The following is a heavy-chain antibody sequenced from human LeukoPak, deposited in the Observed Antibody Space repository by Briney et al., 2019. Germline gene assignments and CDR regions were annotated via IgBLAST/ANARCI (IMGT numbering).Heavy chain of an antibody. CDR2: IYYSGTT. V-gene: IGHV4-59*12. D-gene: IGHD3-10*01. Sequence: SETLSLTCAVSGGSISPYYWSWVRQPPGKGLEWIGYIYYSGTTYYNPSLKSRVTMSVDASENQFSLKLSSVTAADTAVYYCARDGGYGSGSYFFDHWGQGTLVTVSS. CDR3: ARDGGYGSGSYFFDH. CDR1: GGSISPYY. J-gene: IGHJ4*02.